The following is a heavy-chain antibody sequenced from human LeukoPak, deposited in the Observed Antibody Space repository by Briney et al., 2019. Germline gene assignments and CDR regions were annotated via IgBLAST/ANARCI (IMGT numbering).Heavy chain of an antibody. V-gene: IGHV1-69*01. CDR3: ATMGVIIPHGYYYGMDV. Sequence: RASVTVSCKASGGTFSSYAISWARQAPGQGLEWMGGIIPIFGTANYAQKFQGRVTITADESTSTAYMELSSLRSEDTAVYYCATMGVIIPHGYYYGMDVWGQGTTVTVSS. J-gene: IGHJ6*02. CDR2: IIPIFGTA. CDR1: GGTFSSYA. D-gene: IGHD3-10*01.